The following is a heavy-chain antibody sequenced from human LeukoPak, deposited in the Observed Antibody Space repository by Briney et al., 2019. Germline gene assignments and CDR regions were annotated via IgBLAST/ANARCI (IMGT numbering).Heavy chain of an antibody. CDR2: IYYSGST. D-gene: IGHD3-9*01. V-gene: IGHV4-59*08. Sequence: PSETLSLTCTVSGGPISSYYWSWIRQPPGKGLEWIGYIYYSGSTNYNPSLKSRATISVDTSKNQFSLKLSSVTAADTAVYYCARCYDILTGVGFYYFDYWGQGTLVTVSS. CDR1: GGPISSYY. CDR3: ARCYDILTGVGFYYFDY. J-gene: IGHJ4*02.